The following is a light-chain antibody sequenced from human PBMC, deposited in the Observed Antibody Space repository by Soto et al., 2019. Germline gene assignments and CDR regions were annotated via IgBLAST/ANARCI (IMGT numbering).Light chain of an antibody. Sequence: VMRQSPANPSFSPGQGATPSCRASQGIGDTLAWYQHKPGQTPRLLIYDTSTRATGVPTRFSGSRSGAEFTLTINSLQSEDFAVYYCQPYNNWPLTFGGGTKGEIK. CDR3: QPYNNWPLT. J-gene: IGKJ4*01. CDR2: DTS. V-gene: IGKV3-15*01. CDR1: QGIGDT.